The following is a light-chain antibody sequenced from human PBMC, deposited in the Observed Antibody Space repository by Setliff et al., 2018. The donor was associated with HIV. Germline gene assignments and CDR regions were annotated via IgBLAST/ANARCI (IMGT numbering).Light chain of an antibody. V-gene: IGLV2-14*03. J-gene: IGLJ2*01. Sequence: QSALTQPASASGSPGQSISISCTGTSSDVGAYDYVSWYQQHPGKAPKLMIHDVSNRPSGVSNRFSGSKSGNTASLTISGLQAEDEADYYCSSYTTRSTVAFGGGTKVTVL. CDR3: SSYTTRSTVA. CDR1: SSDVGAYDY. CDR2: DVS.